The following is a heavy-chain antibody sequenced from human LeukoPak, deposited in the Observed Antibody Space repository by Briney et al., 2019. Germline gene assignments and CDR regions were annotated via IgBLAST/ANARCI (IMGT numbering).Heavy chain of an antibody. V-gene: IGHV4-59*12. D-gene: IGHD6-13*01. CDR2: IYYSGST. CDR3: ARMYSSSWYDFDY. Sequence: SETLSLTCTVSGGSISSYYWSRIRQPPGKGLEWIGYIYYSGSTNYNPSLKSRVTISVDTSKNQFSLKLSSVTAADTAVYYCARMYSSSWYDFDYWGQGTLVTVSS. CDR1: GGSISSYY. J-gene: IGHJ4*02.